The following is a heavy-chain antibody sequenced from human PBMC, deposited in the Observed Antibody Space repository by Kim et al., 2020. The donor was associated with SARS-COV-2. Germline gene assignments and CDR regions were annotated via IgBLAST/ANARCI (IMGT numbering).Heavy chain of an antibody. Sequence: GGSLRLSCVASGFTLRTYAMSWVRQAPGKGLEWVSSISGSRTTTYYAGSVKGRFTISRDNSKNTVYLQMDSLRAEDTALYYCAKRMTGAAGMLRGFDFWGQGTLVTVSS. D-gene: IGHD6-13*01. J-gene: IGHJ4*02. CDR2: ISGSRTTT. CDR3: AKRMTGAAGMLRGFDF. V-gene: IGHV3-23*01. CDR1: GFTLRTYA.